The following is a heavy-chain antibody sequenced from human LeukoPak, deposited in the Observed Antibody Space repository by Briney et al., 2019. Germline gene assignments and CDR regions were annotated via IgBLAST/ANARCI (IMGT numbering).Heavy chain of an antibody. CDR3: ARDLYRIVVVPHYFDY. J-gene: IGHJ4*02. D-gene: IGHD3-22*01. V-gene: IGHV3-21*01. CDR2: ISTSSSYI. CDR1: GFTFSGYC. Sequence: PGGSLRLSCAASGFTFSGYCMNWVRQAPGKGLEWVSSISTSSSYIYYADSVKGRFTISRDNAKNSLYLQMNSLRAEDTAVYYCARDLYRIVVVPHYFDYWGQGTLVTVSS.